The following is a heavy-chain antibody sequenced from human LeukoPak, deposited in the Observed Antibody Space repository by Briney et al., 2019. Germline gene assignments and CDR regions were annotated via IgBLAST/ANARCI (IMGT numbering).Heavy chain of an antibody. D-gene: IGHD2-2*01. CDR2: INHSGTS. Sequence: SETLSLTCAVYGGSFSDYYWSWIRQPPGKGLEWIAEINHSGTSNYNPSLKSRVTISVDRSKNQFSLKLSSVTAADTAVYYCARRDCSSTSCPWDYWGQGTLVTVSS. CDR3: ARRDCSSTSCPWDY. V-gene: IGHV4-34*01. CDR1: GGSFSDYY. J-gene: IGHJ4*02.